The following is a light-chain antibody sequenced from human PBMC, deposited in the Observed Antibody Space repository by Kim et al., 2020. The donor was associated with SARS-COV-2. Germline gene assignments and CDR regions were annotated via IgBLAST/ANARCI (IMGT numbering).Light chain of an antibody. CDR1: QTLLYSSNNKNY. CDR2: WAS. J-gene: IGKJ2*01. CDR3: QQYYTTPYT. Sequence: RATINCKSTQTLLYSSNNKNYLAWYQQKPGQPPKLLIYWASTRESGVPDRFSGSGSGTDFTLTISSLQAEDVAVYYCQQYYTTPYTFGQGTKLEIK. V-gene: IGKV4-1*01.